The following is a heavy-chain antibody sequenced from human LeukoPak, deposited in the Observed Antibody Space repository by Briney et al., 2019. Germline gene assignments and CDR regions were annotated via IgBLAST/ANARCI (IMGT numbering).Heavy chain of an antibody. CDR2: IKQDGSEN. V-gene: IGHV3-7*03. Sequence: PGGSLRLSCAASGFTFSSYWMSWVRQAPGKGLEWVANIKQDGSENYYVDSVKGRFTISRDNAKNSLYLQMNSLRAEDTAVYYCARVRFYDFWSGAFDYWGQGTLVTVSS. CDR3: ARVRFYDFWSGAFDY. CDR1: GFTFSSYW. D-gene: IGHD3-3*01. J-gene: IGHJ4*02.